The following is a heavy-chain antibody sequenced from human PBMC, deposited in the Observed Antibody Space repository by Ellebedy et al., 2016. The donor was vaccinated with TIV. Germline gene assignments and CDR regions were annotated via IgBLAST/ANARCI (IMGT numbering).Heavy chain of an antibody. CDR1: GFSLSTSRLS. D-gene: IGHD6-19*01. CDR3: ARISSGWGFDY. Sequence: SGPTLVKPTQTLTLTCTFSGFSLSTSRLSVSWIRQPPGKALAWLARIDWDDDKFYSTSLRTRVTISKDSSENQVVLTMTNMDPEDTATYYCARISSGWGFDYWGHGTMVTVS. CDR2: IDWDDDK. J-gene: IGHJ4*03. V-gene: IGHV2-70*17.